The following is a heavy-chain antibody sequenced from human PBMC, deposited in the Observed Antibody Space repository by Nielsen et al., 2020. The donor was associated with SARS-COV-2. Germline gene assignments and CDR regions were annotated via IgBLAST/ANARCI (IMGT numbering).Heavy chain of an antibody. CDR1: GFSLSGYT. J-gene: IGHJ5*02. CDR3: AKDRGLVPVENWFDL. Sequence: GGSLRLSCVGSGFSLSGYTMHWVRQAPGKGLEWVAVISFDGRYKSYADSLKARFTIARDNSKNTLYLHLSSPRADDTAVYYCAKDRGLVPVENWFDLWGQGTLVTVSS. D-gene: IGHD2-2*01. CDR2: ISFDGRYK. V-gene: IGHV3-30*04.